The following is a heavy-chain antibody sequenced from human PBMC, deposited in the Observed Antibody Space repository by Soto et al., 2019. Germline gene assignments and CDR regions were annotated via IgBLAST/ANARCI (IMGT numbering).Heavy chain of an antibody. CDR3: TRGSVEGV. J-gene: IGHJ6*02. CDR1: GLTISNAW. D-gene: IGHD2-15*01. Sequence: EVQLVESGGGFIYPGGSLRLSCAASGLTISNAWMNWFRQAPGKGLEWVGRIKTNTEGGTTDYAAAVKGRFTVSRDDSKNTYYLQMNSLRTEDTAVYYCTRGSVEGVWGQGTTVTVSS. CDR2: IKTNTEGGTT. V-gene: IGHV3-15*07.